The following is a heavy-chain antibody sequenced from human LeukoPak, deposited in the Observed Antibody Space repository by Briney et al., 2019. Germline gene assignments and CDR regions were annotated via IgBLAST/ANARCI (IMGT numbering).Heavy chain of an antibody. CDR3: ARDPILPGATGGADY. V-gene: IGHV3-21*01. J-gene: IGHJ4*02. Sequence: PGGSLRLSCAASGFTFSSYSMNWVRQAPGKGLEWVSSISSSSSYIYYADSVKGRFTISRDNAKNSLYLQMNSLRAEDTAVYYCARDPILPGATGGADYWGQGTLVTVSS. D-gene: IGHD1-26*01. CDR1: GFTFSSYS. CDR2: ISSSSSYI.